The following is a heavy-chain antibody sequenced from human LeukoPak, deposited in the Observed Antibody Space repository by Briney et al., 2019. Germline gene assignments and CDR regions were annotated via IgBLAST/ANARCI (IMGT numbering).Heavy chain of an antibody. CDR1: GFTFSRYW. CDR3: ARDVGSGWYHFDN. Sequence: GGSLRLSCAASGFTFSRYWMHCVRQAPGKGLVWVSRINSDGSSTTYADSVKGRFIISRDNAENTLYLQMNSLRVEDTAVYYCARDVGSGWYHFDNWGQGTLVTVSS. CDR2: INSDGSST. J-gene: IGHJ4*02. D-gene: IGHD6-19*01. V-gene: IGHV3-74*01.